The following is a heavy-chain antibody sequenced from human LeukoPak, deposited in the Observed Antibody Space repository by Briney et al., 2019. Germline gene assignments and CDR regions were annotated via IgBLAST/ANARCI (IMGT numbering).Heavy chain of an antibody. V-gene: IGHV3-9*01. D-gene: IGHD6-13*01. CDR1: GCTFDDYA. CDR2: MSWNSGSR. J-gene: IGHJ4*02. Sequence: GGPLRLSCAASGCTFDDYAMHWVRQAPRKGLEWVSGMSWNSGSRGYADSVKGRFTISRDNAKNSLYLQMNSLRAEDTALYYCTKDLTWLWYGAAGSFDYWGQGTLVTVSS. CDR3: TKDLTWLWYGAAGSFDY.